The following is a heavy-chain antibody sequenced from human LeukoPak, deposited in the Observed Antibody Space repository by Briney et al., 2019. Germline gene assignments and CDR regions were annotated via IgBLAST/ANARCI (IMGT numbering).Heavy chain of an antibody. D-gene: IGHD6-19*01. CDR2: ISGSGGST. J-gene: IGHJ4*02. Sequence: PGGSLRLSCAASGFTFSSYAMSWVRQAPGKGLEWVSAISGSGGSTYYADSVKGRFTISRDNSKNTLYLQMNSLRAEDTAVYYCANGRAVAGFFGYWGQGTLVTVSS. CDR3: ANGRAVAGFFGY. V-gene: IGHV3-23*01. CDR1: GFTFSSYA.